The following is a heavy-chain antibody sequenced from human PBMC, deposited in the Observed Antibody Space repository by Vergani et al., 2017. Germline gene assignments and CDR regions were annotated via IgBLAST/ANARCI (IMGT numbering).Heavy chain of an antibody. J-gene: IGHJ6*02. D-gene: IGHD3-22*01. CDR2: IIPIFGTA. CDR3: ARVVVITKGYYYYGMDV. Sequence: QVQLVQSGAEVKKPGSSVKVSCKASGGTFSSYAISWVRQAPGQGLEWMGRIIPIFGTANYAQKFQGRVTITADESTSTAYMVLSSLRSEDTAVYYCARVVVITKGYYYYGMDVWGQGTTVTVSS. CDR1: GGTFSSYA. V-gene: IGHV1-69*13.